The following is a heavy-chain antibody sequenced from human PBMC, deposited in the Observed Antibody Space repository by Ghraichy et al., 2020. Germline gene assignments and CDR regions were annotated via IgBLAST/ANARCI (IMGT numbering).Heavy chain of an antibody. CDR3: AGGVGWHFDL. CDR2: INGDGSDK. J-gene: IGHJ2*01. CDR1: GFTVSRYG. V-gene: IGHV3-7*01. Sequence: GGSLRLSCAVSGFTVSRYGMIWVRQAPGKGLEWVAIINGDGSDKNYVDSVKGRFTISRDNAKNSLFLQMNSLRVEDTAVYYCAGGVGWHFDLWGRGTLVTVSS.